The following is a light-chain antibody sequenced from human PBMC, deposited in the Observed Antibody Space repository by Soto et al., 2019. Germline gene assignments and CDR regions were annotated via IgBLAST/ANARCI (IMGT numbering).Light chain of an antibody. CDR1: SRDVGAYDY. CDR3: CSYADGSIHF. CDR2: YVD. V-gene: IGLV2-14*03. Sequence: QSALTQPASVSGSPGQSITISCTGTSRDVGAYDYVSWYLQYPDKAPQLLIYYVDHRPSGVSSRFSGSKSGNTASLTISGLQAEDEGDYYCCSYADGSIHFFGNGTKVTVL. J-gene: IGLJ1*01.